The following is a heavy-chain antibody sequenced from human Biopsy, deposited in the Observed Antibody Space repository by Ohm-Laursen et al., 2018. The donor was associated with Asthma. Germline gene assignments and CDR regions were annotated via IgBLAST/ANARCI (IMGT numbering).Heavy chain of an antibody. J-gene: IGHJ1*01. Sequence: SLRLSCAASGFTFSGYTMNWVRQAPGKGLEWVSSITSSSSYIFYADSVKGRFTISRDNPRNSLYLQMNSLRAEDTAVYYCARTFHFWSPYHAEHYQLWGQGTLVTVSS. CDR3: ARTFHFWSPYHAEHYQL. CDR1: GFTFSGYT. D-gene: IGHD3-3*02. V-gene: IGHV3-21*01. CDR2: ITSSSSYI.